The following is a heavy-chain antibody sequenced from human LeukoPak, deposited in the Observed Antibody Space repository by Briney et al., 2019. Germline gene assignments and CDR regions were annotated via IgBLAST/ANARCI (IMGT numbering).Heavy chain of an antibody. CDR3: AKNAHLDY. CDR1: GFTFSTFA. J-gene: IGHJ4*02. CDR2: ISSDGTNK. V-gene: IGHV3-30*18. Sequence: GGSLRLSCAASGFTFSTFAMHWVRQAPDKGLEWVAVISSDGTNKYYADSVKGRFTISRDNSKNTVYLQMNSLRVEDTAVYYCAKNAHLDYWGQGTLVTVSS.